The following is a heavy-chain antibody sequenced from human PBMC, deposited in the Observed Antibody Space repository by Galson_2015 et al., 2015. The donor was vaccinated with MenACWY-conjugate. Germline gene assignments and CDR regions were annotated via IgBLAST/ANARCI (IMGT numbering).Heavy chain of an antibody. J-gene: IGHJ4*02. CDR2: TYSDALGATT. Sequence: SLRLSCAASGFSVSSNFMTWVRQAPGKGLGWVSVTYSDALGATTHYSDSVKGRFASSRDNSKNTLYLQMNSLRVEDTAVYYCAREGRHVGSYSDLDYWGQGTLVTVSS. CDR3: AREGRHVGSYSDLDY. CDR1: GFSVSSNF. D-gene: IGHD1-26*01. V-gene: IGHV3-53*01.